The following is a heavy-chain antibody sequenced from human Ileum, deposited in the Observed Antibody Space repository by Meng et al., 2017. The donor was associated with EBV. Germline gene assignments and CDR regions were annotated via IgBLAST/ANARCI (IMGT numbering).Heavy chain of an antibody. Sequence: EVEAWEVGVGVVKPGGSLRLACAASGVTFSNAGMTWVRQAPGKGLEWVGRIKSTTDGGTTDYAAPVKGRFTISRDDSKNTLFLQMDSLKTEDTAVYYCEGWRYWGQGTLVTVSS. CDR3: EGWRY. CDR1: GVTFSNAG. V-gene: IGHV3-15*01. J-gene: IGHJ4*02. D-gene: IGHD2-15*01. CDR2: IKSTTDGGTT.